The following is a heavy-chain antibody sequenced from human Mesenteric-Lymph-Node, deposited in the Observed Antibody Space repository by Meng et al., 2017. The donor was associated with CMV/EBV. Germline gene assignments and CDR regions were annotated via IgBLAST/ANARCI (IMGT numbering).Heavy chain of an antibody. J-gene: IGHJ4*02. CDR3: ASGYVTFVNY. Sequence: GSLRLSCSVSGGSTRGHYWSWVRQPPGKALEWIGYIYYTTSTNYNPSLKSRITMSVDRPKNQFSLKLTSVTAADTAVYYCASGYVTFVNYWGQGILVTVSS. CDR1: GGSTRGHY. V-gene: IGHV4-59*11. D-gene: IGHD3/OR15-3a*01. CDR2: IYYTTST.